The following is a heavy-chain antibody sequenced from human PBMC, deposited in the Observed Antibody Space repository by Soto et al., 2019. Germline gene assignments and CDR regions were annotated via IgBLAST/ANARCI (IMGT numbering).Heavy chain of an antibody. D-gene: IGHD6-13*01. Sequence: SETLSLTCTVSGGSISSYYWSWIRQPPGKGLEWIGYIYYSGSTNYNPSLKSRVTISVDTSKNQFSLKLSSVTAADTAVYYCARYSSSWYLFDYWGQGTLVTVSS. CDR3: ARYSSSWYLFDY. CDR1: GGSISSYY. CDR2: IYYSGST. V-gene: IGHV4-59*01. J-gene: IGHJ4*02.